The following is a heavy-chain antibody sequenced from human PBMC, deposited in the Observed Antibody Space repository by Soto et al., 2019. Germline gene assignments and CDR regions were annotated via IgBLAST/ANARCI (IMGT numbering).Heavy chain of an antibody. CDR2: ISYDGSHE. CDR1: GFSFRSDA. CDR3: AKQIAAAGTPSAFDD. V-gene: IGHV3-30*18. J-gene: IGHJ4*02. D-gene: IGHD6-13*01. Sequence: GGSLRLSCAAPGFSFRSDAMHWVRQAPGKGLEWVAVISYDGSHEYYGDSVKGRITISRDNSKNTLYLQMNSLRAEDTAVYYCAKQIAAAGTPSAFDDWGQGTLVTVSS.